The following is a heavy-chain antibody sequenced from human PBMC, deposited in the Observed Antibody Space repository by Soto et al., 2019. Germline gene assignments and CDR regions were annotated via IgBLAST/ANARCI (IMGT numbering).Heavy chain of an antibody. CDR3: ARVGATYYRDWFDP. D-gene: IGHD1-26*01. J-gene: IGHJ5*02. CDR2: INHSGST. Sequence: SETLSLTCAVYGGSFSGYYWSWIRQPPGKGLEWIGEINHSGSTNYNPSLKSRVTISVDTSKNQFSLKLSSVTAADTAVYYCARVGATYYRDWFDPWGQGTRVTVAS. V-gene: IGHV4-34*01. CDR1: GGSFSGYY.